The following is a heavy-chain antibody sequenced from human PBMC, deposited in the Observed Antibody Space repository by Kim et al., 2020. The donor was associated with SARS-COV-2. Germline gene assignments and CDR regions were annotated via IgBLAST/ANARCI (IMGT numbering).Heavy chain of an antibody. D-gene: IGHD3-22*01. CDR1: GYTFTSYA. J-gene: IGHJ6*02. V-gene: IGHV7-4-1*02. CDR2: INTNTGNP. Sequence: ASVKVSCKASGYTFTSYAMNWVRQAPGQGLEWMGWINTNTGNPTYAQGFTGRFVFSLDTSVSTAYLQISSLKAEDTAVYYCARSGGYYDSSGYRGVGIYYYYGMDVWGQGTTVTVSS. CDR3: ARSGGYYDSSGYRGVGIYYYYGMDV.